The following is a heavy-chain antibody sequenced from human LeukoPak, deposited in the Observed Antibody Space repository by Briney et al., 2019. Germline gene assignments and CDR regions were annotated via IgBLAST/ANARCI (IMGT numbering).Heavy chain of an antibody. V-gene: IGHV1-8*01. CDR1: GCAFTSYD. CDR2: MNPNSGNT. CDR3: ASAVIIAAAGKTSDY. Sequence: ASVKVSCKASGCAFTSYDINWVRQATGQGLEWMGRMNPNSGNTGYAQKFQGRVTMTRNTSISTAYMELSSLRSEDTAVYYCASAVIIAAAGKTSDYWGQGTLVTVSS. D-gene: IGHD6-13*01. J-gene: IGHJ4*02.